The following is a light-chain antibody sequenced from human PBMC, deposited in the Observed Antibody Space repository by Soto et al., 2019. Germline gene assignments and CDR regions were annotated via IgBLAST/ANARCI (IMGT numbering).Light chain of an antibody. Sequence: DIQMTQSPSTLSASVGDRVTITCRASQNVNSWLAWYQQKPGKAPNLLIYKASNLEPGVPSRFSGSGSGTEFTLTISSLQPDDFATYYCQHSNTFGPGTTVPIK. CDR1: QNVNSW. CDR2: KAS. V-gene: IGKV1-5*03. J-gene: IGKJ3*01. CDR3: QHSNT.